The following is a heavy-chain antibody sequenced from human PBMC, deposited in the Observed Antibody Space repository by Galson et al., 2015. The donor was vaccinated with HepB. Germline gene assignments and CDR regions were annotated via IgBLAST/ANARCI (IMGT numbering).Heavy chain of an antibody. CDR2: ISYDGSNK. CDR3: AKDLPDY. Sequence: SLRLSCAASGFTFSSYGMHWVRQAPGKGLEWVAVISYDGSNKYYADSVKGRFTISRDNSKNTLYLQMNSLRAEDTAVYYCAKDLPDYWGQGTLVTVSS. V-gene: IGHV3-30*18. J-gene: IGHJ4*02. CDR1: GFTFSSYG.